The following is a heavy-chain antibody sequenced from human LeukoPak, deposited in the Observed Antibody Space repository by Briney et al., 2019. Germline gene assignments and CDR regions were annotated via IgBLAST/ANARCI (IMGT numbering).Heavy chain of an antibody. V-gene: IGHV4-59*01. Sequence: SETLSLTCTVSGGSISSYYWSWIRQPPGKGLEWIGYIYYSGSTNYNPSLKSRVTISVGTSKNQFSLKLSSVTAADTAVYYCARDEAAMVPFFDYWGQGTLVTVSS. CDR3: ARDEAAMVPFFDY. CDR2: IYYSGST. CDR1: GGSISSYY. D-gene: IGHD3-10*01. J-gene: IGHJ4*02.